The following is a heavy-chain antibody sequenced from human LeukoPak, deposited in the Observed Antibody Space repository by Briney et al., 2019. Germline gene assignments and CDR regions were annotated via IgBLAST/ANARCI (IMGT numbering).Heavy chain of an antibody. V-gene: IGHV3-30*18. CDR3: AKDRARITMMVVEDAFDI. CDR1: GFTFSSYG. Sequence: GRSLRLSCAASGFTFSSYGMHWVRQAPGKGLEWVAVISYDGSNKYYADSVKGRFTISRDNSKNTLYLQMNSLRAEDTAVYYCAKDRARITMMVVEDAFDIWGQGTMVTVSS. D-gene: IGHD3-22*01. CDR2: ISYDGSNK. J-gene: IGHJ3*02.